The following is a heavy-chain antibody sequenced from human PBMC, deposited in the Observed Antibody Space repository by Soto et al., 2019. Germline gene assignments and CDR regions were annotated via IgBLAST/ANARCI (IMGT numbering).Heavy chain of an antibody. CDR2: INHTGGT. J-gene: IGHJ5*02. CDR1: GGSVNGYY. CDR3: ATRITVFGLLIPPFDP. V-gene: IGHV4-34*01. Sequence: LSLTCAVYGGSVNGYYCNWIRQPPWKGLEWIGEINHTGGTHYNPSLKSRVTMSVDTSKNQFSLRLSSVTAADTAIYYCATRITVFGLLIPPFDPWGQGTQVTVPS. D-gene: IGHD3-3*01.